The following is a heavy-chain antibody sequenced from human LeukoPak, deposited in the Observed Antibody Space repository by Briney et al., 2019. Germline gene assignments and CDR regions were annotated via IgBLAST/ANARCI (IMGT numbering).Heavy chain of an antibody. CDR3: ARQDIVVVPASDAFDI. CDR2: ISSSSSTI. D-gene: IGHD2-2*01. V-gene: IGHV3-48*04. Sequence: GGSLRLSCAASGFTFSSYSMNWVRQAPGKGLEWVSYISSSSSTIYYADSVKGRFTISRDSAKNSLYLQMNSLRAEDTAVYYCARQDIVVVPASDAFDIWGQGTMVTVSS. CDR1: GFTFSSYS. J-gene: IGHJ3*02.